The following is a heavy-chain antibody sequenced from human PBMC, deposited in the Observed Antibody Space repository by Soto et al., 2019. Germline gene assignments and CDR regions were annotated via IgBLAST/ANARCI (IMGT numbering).Heavy chain of an antibody. D-gene: IGHD3-22*01. CDR3: ASPYYYDSSGYGMDV. V-gene: IGHV3-23*01. Sequence: GGSLRLSCAASGFTFSSYAMRWVRQAPGKGLEWVSAISGSGGSTYYADSVKGRFTISRDNSKNTLYLQMNSLRAEDTAVYYCASPYYYDSSGYGMDVWGQGTTVTVSS. CDR1: GFTFSSYA. CDR2: ISGSGGST. J-gene: IGHJ6*02.